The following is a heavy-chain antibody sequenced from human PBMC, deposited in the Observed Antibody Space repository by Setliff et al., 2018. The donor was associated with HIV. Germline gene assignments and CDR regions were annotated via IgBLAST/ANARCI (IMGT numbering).Heavy chain of an antibody. CDR1: GYSISSGYY. CDR2: LYHSGST. CDR3: ARAPITIFGVIIIPVYFDY. D-gene: IGHD3-3*01. Sequence: SETLSLTCAVSGYSISSGYYWGWIRQPPGKGLEWIGSLYHSGSTYYNPSLKSRVTISVDTSNNQFSLKLSSVTAADTAGYYCARAPITIFGVIIIPVYFDYWGQGTLVTVSS. V-gene: IGHV4-38-2*01. J-gene: IGHJ4*02.